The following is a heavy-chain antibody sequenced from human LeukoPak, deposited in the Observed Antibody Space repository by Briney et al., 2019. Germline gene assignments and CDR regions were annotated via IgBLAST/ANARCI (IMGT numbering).Heavy chain of an antibody. CDR3: ARFXLPFDI. CDR2: VNPNSHNT. D-gene: IGHD5/OR15-5a*01. Sequence: ASVKVSCKASGYTFTNYDINWVRQATGQGLEWMGWVNPNSHNTGYAQKFQGRVTMTMDTSIDAAYIELSGLTSEDTAVYYCARFXLPFDIXGQGTVVTVSS. CDR1: GYTFTNYD. J-gene: IGHJ3*02. V-gene: IGHV1-8*01.